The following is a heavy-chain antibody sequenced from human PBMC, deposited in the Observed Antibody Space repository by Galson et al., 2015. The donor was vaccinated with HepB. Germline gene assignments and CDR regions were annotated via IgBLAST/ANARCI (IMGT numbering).Heavy chain of an antibody. V-gene: IGHV1-24*01. D-gene: IGHD2-2*01. CDR2: FDPEDGET. CDR1: GYTFTSYD. Sequence: SCKASGYTFTSYDINWVRQAPGKGLEWMGGFDPEDGETIYAQKFQGRVTMTEDTSTDTAYMELSSLRSEDTAVYYCATVVYCSSTSCSFDYWGQGTLVTVSS. CDR3: ATVVYCSSTSCSFDY. J-gene: IGHJ4*02.